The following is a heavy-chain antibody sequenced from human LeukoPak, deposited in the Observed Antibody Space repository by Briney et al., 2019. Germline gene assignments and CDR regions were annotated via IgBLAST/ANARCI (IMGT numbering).Heavy chain of an antibody. V-gene: IGHV3-53*01. D-gene: IGHD3-16*01. J-gene: IGHJ4*02. Sequence: GGSLRLSCAASGCSVSGTHMSWVRQAPGKGLEWVSAMYTGGTTYYADSVQGRFTIYRDNSKNTLYLQMNSLRAEDTAVYYCAKDEATSGGGLASWGQGTLVSVSS. CDR3: AKDEATSGGGLAS. CDR2: MYTGGTT. CDR1: GCSVSGTH.